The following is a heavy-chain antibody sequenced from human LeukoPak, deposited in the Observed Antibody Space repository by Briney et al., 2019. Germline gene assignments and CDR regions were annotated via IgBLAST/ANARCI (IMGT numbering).Heavy chain of an antibody. CDR1: GFTVSSNY. Sequence: GGCLRLSCAASGFTVSSNYMCWVRQAEGKGLGWVSVIYSGGSTYYADSVKGRFTISRDNSKITLYLQTKNLRAKDTAVITSFSIVTPMRLGNGGQGHLITV. CDR3: FSIVTPMRLGN. CDR2: IYSGGST. J-gene: IGHJ1*01. D-gene: IGHD3-3*01. V-gene: IGHV3-53*01.